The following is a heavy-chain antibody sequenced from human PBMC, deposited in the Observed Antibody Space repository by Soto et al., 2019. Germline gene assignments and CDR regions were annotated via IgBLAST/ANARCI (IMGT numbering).Heavy chain of an antibody. CDR1: GGSLNTYY. J-gene: IGHJ5*02. CDR3: ARGQYWFAR. Sequence: SETLSVTCTLSGGSLNTYYWSWIRQTPGKGLEWIGYIYYSGSTNYNPSLRSRVTMSVDTSKTQFSLKLTSLTAADTAVYYCARGQYWFARWGQGTQVTVSS. V-gene: IGHV4-59*01. CDR2: IYYSGST.